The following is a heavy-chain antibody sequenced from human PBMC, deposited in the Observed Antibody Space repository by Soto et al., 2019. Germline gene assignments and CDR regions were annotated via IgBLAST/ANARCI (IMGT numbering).Heavy chain of an antibody. Sequence: QVQLVESGGGVVQPGMSLRLSCAASGFTFSSYGMHWVRQAPGKGLEWVAVIWYDGSNKYYADSVKGRFTISRDNSKNTLYLQMNSLRAEDTAVYYCARDRSGWGPFDYWGQGTLVTVSS. V-gene: IGHV3-33*01. CDR3: ARDRSGWGPFDY. CDR2: IWYDGSNK. CDR1: GFTFSSYG. D-gene: IGHD6-19*01. J-gene: IGHJ4*02.